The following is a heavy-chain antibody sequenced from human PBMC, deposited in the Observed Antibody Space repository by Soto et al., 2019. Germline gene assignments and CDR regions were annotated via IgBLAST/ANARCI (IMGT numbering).Heavy chain of an antibody. CDR1: GGSISSGGYY. Sequence: QVQLQESGPGLVKPSQTLSLTCTVSGGSISSGGYYWSWIRQHPGKGLEWIGYIYYSGSTYYNPSLKSRVTISVDTSKNQFSLKLGSVTAADTAVYYCARGVVPAASYYNWFDPWGQGTLVTVSS. CDR3: ARGVVPAASYYNWFDP. J-gene: IGHJ5*02. V-gene: IGHV4-31*03. D-gene: IGHD2-2*01. CDR2: IYYSGST.